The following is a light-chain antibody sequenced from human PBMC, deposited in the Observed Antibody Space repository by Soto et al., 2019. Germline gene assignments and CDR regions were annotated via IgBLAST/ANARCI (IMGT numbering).Light chain of an antibody. CDR1: SSDVGSYNL. Sequence: QSALTQPASVSGSPGQSITISCTGTSSDVGSYNLVSWYQQYPDKAPTLMIYEVGTRPSGVSNRFSGSKSGNTASLTISGLQAEDEADYYCCSYAGSSTWVFGTGTKVTV. J-gene: IGLJ1*01. CDR3: CSYAGSSTWV. CDR2: EVG. V-gene: IGLV2-23*02.